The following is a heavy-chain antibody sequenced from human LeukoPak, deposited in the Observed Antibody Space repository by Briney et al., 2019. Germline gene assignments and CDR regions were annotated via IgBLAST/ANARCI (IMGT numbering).Heavy chain of an antibody. V-gene: IGHV3-30*18. Sequence: GGSLRLSCAASGFTFSSYGMHWVRQAPGKGLEWVAVISYDGSNKYYADSVEGRFTISRDNSKNTLYLQMNSLRAEDTAVYYCAKDGDKDLDHWGQGTLVTVSS. CDR3: AKDGDKDLDH. CDR2: ISYDGSNK. CDR1: GFTFSSYG. D-gene: IGHD2-15*01. J-gene: IGHJ5*02.